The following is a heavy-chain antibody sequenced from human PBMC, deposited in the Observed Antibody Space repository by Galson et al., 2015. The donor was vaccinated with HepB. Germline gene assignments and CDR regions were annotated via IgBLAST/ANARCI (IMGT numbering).Heavy chain of an antibody. CDR2: INGHNVKT. CDR3: ARAQTGEYFDWLPHFDF. J-gene: IGHJ4*02. D-gene: IGHD3-9*01. V-gene: IGHV1-3*01. CDR1: GYSFSGYG. Sequence: SVKVSCKASGYSFSGYGMHWVRQAPGQRLEWMGRINGHNVKTEYSQKFQGRVTITRDTSATTVYMELSSLTSEDTAVYYCARAQTGEYFDWLPHFDFWGQGTQVTVSS.